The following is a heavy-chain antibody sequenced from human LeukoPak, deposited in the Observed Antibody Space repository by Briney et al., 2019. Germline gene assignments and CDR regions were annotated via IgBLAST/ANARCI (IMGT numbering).Heavy chain of an antibody. J-gene: IGHJ4*02. Sequence: GGSLRLSCAGSGFTFSSYSMHWVRQAPGKGLEWVSSISGSSSYIYYPDSVKGRFTISRDNAKSSLYLQMNSLRAEDTAVYYCARGEGYSGYLNQDYWGQGTLVTVSS. CDR1: GFTFSSYS. CDR3: ARGEGYSGYLNQDY. D-gene: IGHD5-12*01. V-gene: IGHV3-21*01. CDR2: ISGSSSYI.